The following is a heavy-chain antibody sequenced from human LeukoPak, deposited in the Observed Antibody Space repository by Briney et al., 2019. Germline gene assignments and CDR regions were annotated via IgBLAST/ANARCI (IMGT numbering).Heavy chain of an antibody. D-gene: IGHD4-17*01. CDR3: AKPRNYGDYDPDDY. J-gene: IGHJ4*02. Sequence: PGRSLRLSCAASGFTFSSYGMHWVRQAPGKGLEWVAVIWYDGSNKYYADSVKGRFTISRDNSRNTLYLQMNSLRAEDTAVYFRAKPRNYGDYDPDDYWGQGTLVTVSS. CDR1: GFTFSSYG. CDR2: IWYDGSNK. V-gene: IGHV3-33*06.